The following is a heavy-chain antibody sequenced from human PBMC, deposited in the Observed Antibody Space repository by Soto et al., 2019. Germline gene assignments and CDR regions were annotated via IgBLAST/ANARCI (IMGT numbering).Heavy chain of an antibody. CDR2: ISGYNGNT. CDR1: GYTFTNYA. CDR3: ASRYCSGGSCYFGFDNWFDP. V-gene: IGHV1-18*01. Sequence: ASAKVSCKASGYTFTNYALNWVQQSPGQGLEWMGWISGYNGNTIYAQKLQGRVTMTTDTSTSTAYMELRSLISDDTAVYYCASRYCSGGSCYFGFDNWFDPWGQGTQVTVSS. D-gene: IGHD2-15*01. J-gene: IGHJ5*02.